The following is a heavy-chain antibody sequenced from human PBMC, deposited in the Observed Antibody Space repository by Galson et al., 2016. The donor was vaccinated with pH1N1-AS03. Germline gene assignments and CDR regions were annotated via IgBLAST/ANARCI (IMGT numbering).Heavy chain of an antibody. V-gene: IGHV3-30*02. CDR2: IHYDESYT. CDR3: VKETSRGAPGGDH. D-gene: IGHD3-16*01. CDR1: GFTFSTYG. J-gene: IGHJ4*01. Sequence: SLRLSCAASGFTFSTYGMHWVRQAPGKGLEWVAFIHYDESYTKDADSVRARFTISRDNSKNTLYLQMNSLRPDDTAFYYRVKETSRGAPGGDHWGQGTLVTVSS.